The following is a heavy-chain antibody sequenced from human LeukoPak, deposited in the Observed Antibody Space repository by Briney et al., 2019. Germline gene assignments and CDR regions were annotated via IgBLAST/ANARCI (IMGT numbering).Heavy chain of an antibody. D-gene: IGHD2-2*01. CDR3: ASGVVPAAMKYYYGMDV. CDR2: ISAYNGNT. Sequence: ASVKVSCKASGYTFTSYGISWVRQAPGQGLEWMGRISAYNGNTNYAQTLQGRVTMTTDTSTSTAYMELRSLRSDDTAVYYCASGVVPAAMKYYYGMDVWGQGTTVTVSS. V-gene: IGHV1-18*01. CDR1: GYTFTSYG. J-gene: IGHJ6*02.